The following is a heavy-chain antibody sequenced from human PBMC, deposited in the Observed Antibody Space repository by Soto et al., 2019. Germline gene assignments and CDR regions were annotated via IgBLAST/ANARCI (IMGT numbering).Heavy chain of an antibody. CDR2: IYYSGST. V-gene: IGHV4-39*01. J-gene: IGHJ4*02. CDR1: GGSISSSSYY. D-gene: IGHD3-9*01. CDR3: ARVHYDILTGYYETPLFDY. Sequence: SETLSLTCTVSGGSISSSSYYWGWIRQPPGKGLEWIGSIYYSGSTYYNPSLKSRVTISVDTSKNQFSLKLSSVTAADTAVYYCARVHYDILTGYYETPLFDYWGQGTLVTVSS.